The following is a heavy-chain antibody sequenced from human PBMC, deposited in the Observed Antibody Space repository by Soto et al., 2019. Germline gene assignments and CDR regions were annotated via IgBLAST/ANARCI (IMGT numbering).Heavy chain of an antibody. J-gene: IGHJ5*02. D-gene: IGHD4-4*01. Sequence: EVQVVESGGGLVQPGGSLRLSCAASGFIVSSSYMSWVRQAPGKGLAWVAVIYSAGSTYYADAVKGRFTIYRDNSKTTLYLQMDRLRAEDTAVYYCARSPTWTNYADCFDPWGQGTLVTVSS. CDR2: IYSAGST. V-gene: IGHV3-66*01. CDR3: ARSPTWTNYADCFDP. CDR1: GFIVSSSY.